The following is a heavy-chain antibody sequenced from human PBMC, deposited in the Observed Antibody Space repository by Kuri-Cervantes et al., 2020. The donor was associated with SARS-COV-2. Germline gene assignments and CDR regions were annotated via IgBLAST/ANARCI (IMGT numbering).Heavy chain of an antibody. CDR3: ARVSGSYRMGSSRDLYYFDY. CDR1: GGTFSSYA. D-gene: IGHD1-26*01. CDR2: IIPIFGTA. Sequence: SVKVSCKASGGTFSSYAISWVRQAPGQGLEWMGGIIPIFGTANYAQKFQGRVTITADESTSTAYMELSSLRSEDTAVYYCARVSGSYRMGSSRDLYYFDYWGQGTLVTVSS. V-gene: IGHV1-69*13. J-gene: IGHJ4*02.